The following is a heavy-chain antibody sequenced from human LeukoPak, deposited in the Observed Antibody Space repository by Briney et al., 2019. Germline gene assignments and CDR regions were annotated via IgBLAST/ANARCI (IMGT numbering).Heavy chain of an antibody. CDR2: IYYSGST. J-gene: IGHJ6*03. D-gene: IGHD5-18*01. V-gene: IGHV4-39*01. CDR1: GGSISSSSYY. Sequence: SETLSLTCTVSGGSISSSSYYWGWIRQPPGKGLEWIGSIYYSGSTYYNPSLKSRVTISVDTSKNQFSLKLSSVTAADTAVYYCARFSEGYSYGYGGMDYYYMDVWGKGTTVTISS. CDR3: ARFSEGYSYGYGGMDYYYMDV.